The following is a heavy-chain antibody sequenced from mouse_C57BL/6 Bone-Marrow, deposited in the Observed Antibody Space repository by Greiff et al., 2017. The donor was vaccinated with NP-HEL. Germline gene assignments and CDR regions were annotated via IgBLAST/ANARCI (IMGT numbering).Heavy chain of an antibody. D-gene: IGHD1-1*02. CDR1: GYAFSSSW. CDR2: IYPGDGDT. V-gene: IGHV1-82*01. J-gene: IGHJ4*01. Sequence: QVQLQQPGPELVKPGASVKISCKASGYAFSSSWMNWVKQRPGKGLEWIGRIYPGDGDTNYNGKFKGKATLTADKSSSTAYMQLSSLTSEDSAVYFCARFVGGSFIDYWGQGTTLTVSS. CDR3: ARFVGGSFIDY.